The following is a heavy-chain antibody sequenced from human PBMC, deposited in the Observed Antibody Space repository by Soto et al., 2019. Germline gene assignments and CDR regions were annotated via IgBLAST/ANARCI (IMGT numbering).Heavy chain of an antibody. J-gene: IGHJ3*02. D-gene: IGHD3-10*01. CDR1: GFTFSSYA. Sequence: GGSLTLSCAASGFTFSSYAMSWVRQAPGKGLEWVSAVSCSGGSTYYADSVKGRSTIHRHNSKNTLYLQMNSLRAEDTAVYYCAKDNFRLFWFGETNDFDIWGQGIVVTVSS. CDR3: AKDNFRLFWFGETNDFDI. CDR2: VSCSGGST. V-gene: IGHV3-23*01.